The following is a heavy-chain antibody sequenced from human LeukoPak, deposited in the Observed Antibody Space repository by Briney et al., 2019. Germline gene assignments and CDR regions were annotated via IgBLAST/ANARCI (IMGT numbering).Heavy chain of an antibody. CDR3: ARTTYYYDSSGYWHAFDI. CDR1: GFTFSSYG. Sequence: PGGSLRLSCAASGFTFSSYGMHWVRQAPGKGLEWVAVIWYDGSNKYYADSVKGRFTISRDNSKNTLYLQMNSLRAEDTAVYYCARTTYYYDSSGYWHAFDIRGQGTMVTVSS. J-gene: IGHJ3*02. V-gene: IGHV3-33*01. CDR2: IWYDGSNK. D-gene: IGHD3-22*01.